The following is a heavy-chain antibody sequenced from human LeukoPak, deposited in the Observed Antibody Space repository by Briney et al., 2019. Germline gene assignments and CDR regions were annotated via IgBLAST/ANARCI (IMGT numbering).Heavy chain of an antibody. CDR2: INRYNGKT. D-gene: IGHD4-11*01. Sequence: ASVKVSCKISGSRSTSYGINWVRQAPGQGLEWMGWINRYNGKTNYGQKFQGRATMTTDTSTSTTYMELRSLRSDDTAVYYCARDLGVTTKDPFEYWGQGTLVTVPS. J-gene: IGHJ4*02. V-gene: IGHV1-18*01. CDR3: ARDLGVTTKDPFEY. CDR1: GSRSTSYG.